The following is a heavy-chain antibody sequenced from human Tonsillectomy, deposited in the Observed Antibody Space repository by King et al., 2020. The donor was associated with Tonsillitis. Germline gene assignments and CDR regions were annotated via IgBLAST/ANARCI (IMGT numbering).Heavy chain of an antibody. J-gene: IGHJ4*02. CDR1: GGSISGSSYF. CDR2: IHYSGST. CDR3: ARERDYCSSTSCYFMED. D-gene: IGHD2-2*01. V-gene: IGHV4-31*03. Sequence: VQLQESGPGLVKPSQTLSLTCTVSGGSISGSSYFWSWIRQHPGKCLDWIGYIHYSGSTYYNPSLKSRLSISVDTSKNQFSLKLSSVTAADTAVYYCARERDYCSSTSCYFMEDWGQGTLVTVSS.